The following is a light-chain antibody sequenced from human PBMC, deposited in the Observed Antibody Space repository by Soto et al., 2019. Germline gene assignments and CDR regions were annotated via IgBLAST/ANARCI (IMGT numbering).Light chain of an antibody. CDR3: QQSYSTPYT. CDR1: QSISSY. V-gene: IGKV1-39*01. CDR2: AAS. Sequence: DIQMTQSPSSLSASVGDRVTITCRASQSISSYLNWYQQKPGKAPKLLIYAASSLQSGVPSRFSGSGSGTDFTLTISSLQPEDFATDYCQQSYSTPYTFGQGTQLEIK. J-gene: IGKJ2*01.